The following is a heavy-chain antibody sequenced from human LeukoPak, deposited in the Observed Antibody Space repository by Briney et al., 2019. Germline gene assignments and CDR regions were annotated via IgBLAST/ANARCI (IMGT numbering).Heavy chain of an antibody. J-gene: IGHJ5*02. D-gene: IGHD6-19*01. CDR3: AKDHVGSGWYWNWFDP. CDR1: GFTFSSYA. CDR2: ISGSGGST. Sequence: SGGSLRLSCAASGFTFSSYAMSWVRQAPGKGLEWVSAISGSGGSTYYADSVKGRFTISRDNSKNTLYLQMNSLRAEDTAVYYCAKDHVGSGWYWNWFDPWGQGTLVTVSS. V-gene: IGHV3-23*01.